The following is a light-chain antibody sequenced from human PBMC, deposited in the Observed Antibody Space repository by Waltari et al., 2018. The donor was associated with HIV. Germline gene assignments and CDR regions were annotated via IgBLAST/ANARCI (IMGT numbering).Light chain of an antibody. CDR2: DTS. J-gene: IGLJ2*01. Sequence: QPVLTQPPSMSAAAGQSVTIPCSAHGFAIANYSLSWYQQLPRAAPKLLIYDTSERPSGIPDRFSGSKSDTSATLAITGLQTGDEAHYYCGTWDGSLNIGVFGEGTKLTVL. CDR1: GFAIANYS. V-gene: IGLV1-51*01. CDR3: GTWDGSLNIGV.